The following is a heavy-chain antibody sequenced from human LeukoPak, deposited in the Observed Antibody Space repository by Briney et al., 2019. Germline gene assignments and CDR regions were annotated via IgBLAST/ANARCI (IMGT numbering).Heavy chain of an antibody. Sequence: PGGSLRLSCAASGFTFSSYAMSWVRQAPGKGLEWVSAISGSGGSTYYADSVKGRFTISRDNSKNTLYLQMNSLRAEDTAVYYRAKAYYDFWSAKDYWGQGTLVTVSS. V-gene: IGHV3-23*01. CDR3: AKAYYDFWSAKDY. D-gene: IGHD3-3*01. J-gene: IGHJ4*02. CDR2: ISGSGGST. CDR1: GFTFSSYA.